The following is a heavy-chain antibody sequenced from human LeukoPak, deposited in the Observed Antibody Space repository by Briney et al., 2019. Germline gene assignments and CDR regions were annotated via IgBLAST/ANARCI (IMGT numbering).Heavy chain of an antibody. Sequence: GASVKVSCKASGYTFTSYAMHWVRQAPGQRLEWMGWTNAGNGNTKYSQEFQGRVTITRDKSTSTAYMELSSLRSEDTAVYYCAEDNYGGKRSNWFDPWGQGTLVTVSS. CDR3: AEDNYGGKRSNWFDP. D-gene: IGHD4-23*01. V-gene: IGHV1-3*02. CDR1: GYTFTSYA. J-gene: IGHJ5*02. CDR2: TNAGNGNT.